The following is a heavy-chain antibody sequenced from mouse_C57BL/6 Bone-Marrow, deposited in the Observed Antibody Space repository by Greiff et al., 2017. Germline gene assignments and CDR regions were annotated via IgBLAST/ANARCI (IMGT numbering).Heavy chain of an antibody. CDR1: GYTFTSYG. D-gene: IGHD1-1*02. V-gene: IGHV1-81*01. CDR3: ARMVGLAY. Sequence: LVESGAELARPGASVKLSCKASGYTFTSYGISWVKQRTGQGLEWIGEIYPRSGNTYYNEKFKGKATLTADKSSSTAYMELRSLTSEDSAVYFCARMVGLAYWGQGTLVTVSA. J-gene: IGHJ3*01. CDR2: IYPRSGNT.